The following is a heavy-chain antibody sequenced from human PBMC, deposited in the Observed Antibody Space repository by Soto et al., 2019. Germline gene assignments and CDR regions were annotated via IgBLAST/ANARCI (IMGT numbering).Heavy chain of an antibody. CDR3: ARDGLPLAVSYGMDV. CDR2: IIPIFGTA. J-gene: IGHJ6*02. CDR1: GGTFSSYA. V-gene: IGHV1-69*13. D-gene: IGHD3-16*01. Sequence: SVKVSCKASGGTFSSYAISWVRQAPGQGLEWMGGIIPIFGTANYAQKFQGRVTITADESTSTAYMELSSLRSEDTAVYYCARDGLPLAVSYGMDVWGQGTTVTVSS.